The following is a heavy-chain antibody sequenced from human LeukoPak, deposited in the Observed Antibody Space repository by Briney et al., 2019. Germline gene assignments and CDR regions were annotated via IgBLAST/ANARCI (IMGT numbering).Heavy chain of an antibody. Sequence: GRSLRLSCAASGFTFSSYAMHWVRQAPGKGLEWVAVISYDGSNKYYADSVKGRFTISRDNSKNTLYLQMNSLRAEDTAVYYCARGETYYYDSSGYLIDYWGQGTLVTVSS. D-gene: IGHD3-22*01. CDR2: ISYDGSNK. CDR1: GFTFSSYA. V-gene: IGHV3-30-3*01. CDR3: ARGETYYYDSSGYLIDY. J-gene: IGHJ4*02.